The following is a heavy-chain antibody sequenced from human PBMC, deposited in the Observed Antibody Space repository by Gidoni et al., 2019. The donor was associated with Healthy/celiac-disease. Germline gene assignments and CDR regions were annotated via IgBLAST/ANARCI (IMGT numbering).Heavy chain of an antibody. D-gene: IGHD2-2*01. CDR2: IYPGDSDP. V-gene: IGHV5-51*01. CDR1: GCSFTSYW. J-gene: IGHJ5*02. Sequence: EVQLVQYGAEEKKPGESLQISGKGAGCSFTSYWNGWVRQMPGKGLEWMGIIYPGDSDPRYSPSFHGQVTISADKSISTAYLQWSSLKASDTAMYYCARSGYCSSTSCYPNWFDPWGQGTLVTVSS. CDR3: ARSGYCSSTSCYPNWFDP.